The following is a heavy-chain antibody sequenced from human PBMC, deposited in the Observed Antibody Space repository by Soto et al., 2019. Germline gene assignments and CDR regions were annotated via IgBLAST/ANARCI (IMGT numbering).Heavy chain of an antibody. D-gene: IGHD1-7*01. Sequence: PGESLKISCEASGYSFTTYWISWVRQMPEKGLEWMGAIDPRDSYTKYSPSFQGHVTISVDKSISTAYLQWNSLKASDTAIYYCAREKSDLELFNWLDPWGQGTLVTVSS. CDR3: AREKSDLELFNWLDP. CDR1: GYSFTTYW. CDR2: IDPRDSYT. V-gene: IGHV5-10-1*01. J-gene: IGHJ5*02.